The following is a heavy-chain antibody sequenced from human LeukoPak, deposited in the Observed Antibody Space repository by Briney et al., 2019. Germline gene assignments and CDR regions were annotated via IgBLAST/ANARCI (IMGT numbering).Heavy chain of an antibody. D-gene: IGHD1-1*01. CDR1: GGSLSIGGYY. CDR2: IYYSGSN. CDR3: ARDYTTGTRGDAFDI. J-gene: IGHJ3*02. Sequence: PSETQSLICTVSGGSLSIGGYYWSWIRQHPGKGLEWMGDIYYSGSNYYNPSIKSRVTISVDTSKNQFSLKLSSVPAADTAVYYCARDYTTGTRGDAFDIWGQGTMVTVSS. V-gene: IGHV4-31*03.